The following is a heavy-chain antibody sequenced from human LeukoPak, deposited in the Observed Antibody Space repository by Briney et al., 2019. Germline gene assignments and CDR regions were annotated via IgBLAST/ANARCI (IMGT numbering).Heavy chain of an antibody. J-gene: IGHJ3*02. Sequence: GGSLRLSCAASGFTFSSYGMHWVRQAPGKGLEWVAVISYDGSNKYYADSVKGRFTISRDNSKNTLYLQMNSLRAEVTAVYYCARELSEGYAFDIWGQGTMVTVSS. CDR2: ISYDGSNK. CDR3: ARELSEGYAFDI. CDR1: GFTFSSYG. V-gene: IGHV3-30*03. D-gene: IGHD3-16*02.